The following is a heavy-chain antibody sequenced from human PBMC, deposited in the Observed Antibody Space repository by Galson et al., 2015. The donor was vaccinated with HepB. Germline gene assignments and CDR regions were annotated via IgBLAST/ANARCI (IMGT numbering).Heavy chain of an antibody. V-gene: IGHV6-1*01. CDR1: GDSVSSKSAA. CDR2: TSYRSKWWS. J-gene: IGHJ4*02. CDR3: VRDDSSNWDGRGAPNFDY. D-gene: IGHD1-20*01. Sequence: CAISGDSVSSKSAAWHWIRQSPSRALEWLGRTSYRSKWWSFYAEAVKSRITIIPDTSKNQISLQLNSVTPEDTAMYYCVRDDSSNWDGRGAPNFDYWGQGTLVTVSS.